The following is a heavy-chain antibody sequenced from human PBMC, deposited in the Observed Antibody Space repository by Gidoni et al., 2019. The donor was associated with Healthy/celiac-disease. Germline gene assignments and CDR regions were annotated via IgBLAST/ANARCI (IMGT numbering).Heavy chain of an antibody. Sequence: QMQLVQSGPEVKKPGTSVKVSCKASGFTFTSSAVQWLGQARGQRLEWIGWIVVGSGNTNYAQKFQERVTITRDMSTSTAYMELSSLRSEDTAVYYCAAHYGDSAFDYWGQGTLVTVSS. V-gene: IGHV1-58*01. J-gene: IGHJ4*02. CDR2: IVVGSGNT. D-gene: IGHD4-17*01. CDR1: GFTFTSSA. CDR3: AAHYGDSAFDY.